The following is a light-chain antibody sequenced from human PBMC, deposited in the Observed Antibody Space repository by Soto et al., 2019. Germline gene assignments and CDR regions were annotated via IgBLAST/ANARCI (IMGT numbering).Light chain of an antibody. J-gene: IGLJ1*01. CDR2: RNN. CDR3: AAWDDSLSGGV. V-gene: IGLV1-47*01. Sequence: LTQPPSASGTPGQRVTISCSGSSSNIGSNYVYWYQQLPGTAPKLLIYRNNQRPSGVPDRFSGSKSGTSASLAISGLRSEDEADYYCAAWDDSLSGGVFGTGTKVTVL. CDR1: SSNIGSNY.